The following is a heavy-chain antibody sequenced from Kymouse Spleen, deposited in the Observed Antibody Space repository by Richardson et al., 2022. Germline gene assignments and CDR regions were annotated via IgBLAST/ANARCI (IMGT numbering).Heavy chain of an antibody. D-gene: IGHD3-3*01. CDR1: GFTFGDYA. V-gene: IGHV3-49*05. J-gene: IGHJ4*02. Sequence: EVQLVESGGGLVKPGRSLRLSCTASGFTFGDYAMSWFRQAPGKGLEWVGFIRSKAYGGTTEYAASVKGRFTISRDDSKSIAYLQMNSLKTEDTAVYYCTRIDFWSGLYFDYWGQGTLVTVSS. CDR3: TRIDFWSGLYFDY. CDR2: IRSKAYGGTT.